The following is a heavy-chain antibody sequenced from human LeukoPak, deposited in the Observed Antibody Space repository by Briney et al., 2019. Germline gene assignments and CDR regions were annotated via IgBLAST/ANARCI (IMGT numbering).Heavy chain of an antibody. CDR1: GGSISSGSYY. Sequence: SETLSLTCTVSGGSISSGSYYWSWIRQPAGKGLEWIGRIYTSGSTNYNPSLKSRVTISVDTSKNQFSMKLSSVTAADTAVYYCARDLRGTVVDGPIDYWGQGTLVTVSS. J-gene: IGHJ4*02. CDR3: ARDLRGTVVDGPIDY. D-gene: IGHD3-22*01. V-gene: IGHV4-61*02. CDR2: IYTSGST.